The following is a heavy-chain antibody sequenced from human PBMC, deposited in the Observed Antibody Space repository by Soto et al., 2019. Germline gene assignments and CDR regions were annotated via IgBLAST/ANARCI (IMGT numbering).Heavy chain of an antibody. CDR3: ARERANFGDLEY. V-gene: IGHV4-4*07. Sequence: PSETLSLTCTVSGGSISSYYWTWIRQPAGKGLEWIGRIYTSGTTNYNPSLKSRATMSVDTSKSQFSLKLSSVTAADTALYYCARERANFGDLEYWGQGALVTVSS. J-gene: IGHJ4*02. CDR1: GGSISSYY. D-gene: IGHD4-17*01. CDR2: IYTSGTT.